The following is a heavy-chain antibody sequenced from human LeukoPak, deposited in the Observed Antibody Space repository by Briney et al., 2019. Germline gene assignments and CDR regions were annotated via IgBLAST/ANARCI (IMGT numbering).Heavy chain of an antibody. CDR2: ISWNSGSI. J-gene: IGHJ3*02. CDR1: GFTFDDYA. D-gene: IGHD6-13*01. Sequence: GGSLRLSCAASGFTFDDYAMHWVRQAPGKGLEWVSGISWNSGSIGYADSVKGRFTISRDNAKNSLYLQMNSLRAEDTALYYCAKASPVAAAGPFFNDAFDIWGQGTMVTVSS. CDR3: AKASPVAAAGPFFNDAFDI. V-gene: IGHV3-9*01.